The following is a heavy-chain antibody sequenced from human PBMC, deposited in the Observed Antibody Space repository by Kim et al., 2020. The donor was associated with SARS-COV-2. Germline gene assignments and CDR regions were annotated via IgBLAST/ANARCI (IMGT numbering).Heavy chain of an antibody. CDR1: GFTFTSSA. V-gene: IGHV1-58*01. D-gene: IGHD3-3*01. CDR2: IVVGSGNT. Sequence: SVKVSCKASGFTFTSSAVQWVRQARGQRLEWIGWIVVGSGNTNYAQKFQERVTITRDMSTSTAYMELSSLRSEDTAVYYCAAGLRFLEWLCMDVWGQGTTVTVSS. J-gene: IGHJ6*02. CDR3: AAGLRFLEWLCMDV.